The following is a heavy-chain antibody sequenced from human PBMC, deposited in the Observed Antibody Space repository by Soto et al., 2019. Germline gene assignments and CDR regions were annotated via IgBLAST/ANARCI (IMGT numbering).Heavy chain of an antibody. J-gene: IGHJ4*02. CDR3: ARNGYGYTFYDY. Sequence: PETLPLTCTVSGGSISRYYWSWIRQPPGKGLGWIGYIYYSGSTNYNPYLKSRVTISVDTSKNQFSLKLSSVTAADTAVYYGARNGYGYTFYDYWGQGTLVSVSS. CDR2: IYYSGST. V-gene: IGHV4-59*01. D-gene: IGHD5-18*01. CDR1: GGSISRYY.